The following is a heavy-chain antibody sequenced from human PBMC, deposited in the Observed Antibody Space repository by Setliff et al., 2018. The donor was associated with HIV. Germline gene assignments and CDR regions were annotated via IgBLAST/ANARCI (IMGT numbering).Heavy chain of an antibody. Sequence: AGGSLRLSCAASGFTFSHYGMHWVRQAPGKGLEWVAVIWYDRSNKYYADAVKGRFTISRDNSKNTLYLQMNSLSAEDTAVYYCAKDALVGAANYYFDYWGQGTLVTVSS. CDR2: IWYDRSNK. CDR1: GFTFSHYG. J-gene: IGHJ4*02. D-gene: IGHD6-13*01. V-gene: IGHV3-33*06. CDR3: AKDALVGAANYYFDY.